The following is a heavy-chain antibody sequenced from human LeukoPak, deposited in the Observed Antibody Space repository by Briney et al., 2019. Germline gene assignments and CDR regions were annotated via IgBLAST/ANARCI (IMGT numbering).Heavy chain of an antibody. J-gene: IGHJ4*02. CDR2: FDPEDGET. CDR1: GYTLTELS. CDR3: ATYYFDSRGYSYAGGYFDN. D-gene: IGHD3-22*01. Sequence: AASVKVSCKVSGYTLTELSMHWVRQAPGKGLEWMGGFDPEDGETIYAQKFQGRVTMTEDTSTDTAYMELSSLRSEDTAVFYCATYYFDSRGYSYAGGYFDNWGQGTLVTVSS. V-gene: IGHV1-24*01.